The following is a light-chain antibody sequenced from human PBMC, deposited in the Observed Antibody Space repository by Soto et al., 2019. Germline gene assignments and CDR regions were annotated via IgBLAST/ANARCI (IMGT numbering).Light chain of an antibody. J-gene: IGKJ1*01. V-gene: IGKV3-11*01. CDR1: QSASSY. CDR3: QQRNTCAWT. CDR2: DAS. Sequence: EIVVAQSPATLCLSPWERATLSSRASQSASSYLAWYQQKPGQAPRLLIYDASTRATGIPARFSGSGSGTDFTLLSSSLEPGDFAVYYCQQRNTCAWTFGQGTQVEIK.